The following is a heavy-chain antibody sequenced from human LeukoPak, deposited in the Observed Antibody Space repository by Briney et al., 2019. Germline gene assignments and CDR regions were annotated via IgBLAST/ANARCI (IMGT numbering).Heavy chain of an antibody. V-gene: IGHV3-7*01. CDR2: IKQDGSEK. D-gene: IGHD3-22*01. J-gene: IGHJ4*02. Sequence: GGSLRLSCAASGFTFYNYWLTWVRQAPGKGLEWVANIKQDGSEKYYVNSVKGRFTISRDNAKNSLYLQMNSLRAEDTAMYYCARDRTYHYDSSGFPRPTYFDYWGQGTLVTVSS. CDR1: GFTFYNYW. CDR3: ARDRTYHYDSSGFPRPTYFDY.